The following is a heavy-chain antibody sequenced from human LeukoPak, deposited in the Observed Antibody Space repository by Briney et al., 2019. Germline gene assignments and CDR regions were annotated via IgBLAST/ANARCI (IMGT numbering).Heavy chain of an antibody. J-gene: IGHJ4*02. Sequence: ASVKVSCKASGYTFTGYYMHWVRQAPGQGLEWMGRINPNSGGTNYAQKFQGRVTMTRDTSISTAYMELSRLGSDDTAVYYCARVRLSSSGWYGRGSFDYWGQGTLVTVSS. D-gene: IGHD6-19*01. CDR2: INPNSGGT. V-gene: IGHV1-2*06. CDR3: ARVRLSSSGWYGRGSFDY. CDR1: GYTFTGYY.